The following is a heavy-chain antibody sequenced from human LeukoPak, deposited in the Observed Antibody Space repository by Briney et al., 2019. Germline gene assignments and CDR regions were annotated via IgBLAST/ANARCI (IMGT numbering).Heavy chain of an antibody. Sequence: GGSLRLSCAASGFTSSSYAMSWVRQAPGKGLEWVSAISGSGGSTYYADSVKGRFTISRDNSKNTLYLQMNSLRAEDTAVYYCAKVRGSYPRYYFDYWGQGTLVTVSS. CDR2: ISGSGGST. V-gene: IGHV3-23*01. CDR1: GFTSSSYA. D-gene: IGHD1-26*01. CDR3: AKVRGSYPRYYFDY. J-gene: IGHJ4*02.